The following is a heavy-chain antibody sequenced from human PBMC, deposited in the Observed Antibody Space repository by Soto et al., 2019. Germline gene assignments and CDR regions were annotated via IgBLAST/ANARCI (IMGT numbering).Heavy chain of an antibody. CDR3: ARHSDTFPNLPLDH. Sequence: PSETLSLTCTVSGGSISSSYWNWIRQSPGKGLEWIGYIYYSGSTEYNPSLKSRVTMSVDTSKNQFSLKLTSVTAADTAVYYCARHSDTFPNLPLDHWGQGTLVTVSS. CDR1: GGSISSSY. CDR2: IYYSGST. J-gene: IGHJ4*02. V-gene: IGHV4-59*08.